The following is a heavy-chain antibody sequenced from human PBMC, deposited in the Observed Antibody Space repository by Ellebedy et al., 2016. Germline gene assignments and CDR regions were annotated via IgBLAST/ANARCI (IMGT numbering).Heavy chain of an antibody. CDR2: IYWDDDK. CDR1: GFSLSTSGVG. CDR3: ARRFGSGKTGWFDP. J-gene: IGHJ5*02. D-gene: IGHD3-10*01. Sequence: SGPTLVKPTQTLTLTCTFSGFSLSTSGVGVGWIRQPPGKALEWLALIYWDDDKRHSPSLKSRVTITKDTPKNQVVLTMTNMDPVDTATYYCARRFGSGKTGWFDPWGQGTLVTVSS. V-gene: IGHV2-5*02.